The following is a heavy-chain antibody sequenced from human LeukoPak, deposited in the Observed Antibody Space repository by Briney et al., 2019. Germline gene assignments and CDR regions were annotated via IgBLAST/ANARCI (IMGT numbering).Heavy chain of an antibody. J-gene: IGHJ4*02. CDR2: ISGSGGST. Sequence: GGSLRLSCAASGFTFNSYAMSWVRQAPGKGLEWVSAISGSGGSTYYADSVKGRFTVSRDNSKNTLYLQMNSLRAEDTAVYYCAKESEPIAAAGTPTGGYFDYWGQGTLVTVSS. V-gene: IGHV3-23*01. CDR3: AKESEPIAAAGTPTGGYFDY. CDR1: GFTFNSYA. D-gene: IGHD6-13*01.